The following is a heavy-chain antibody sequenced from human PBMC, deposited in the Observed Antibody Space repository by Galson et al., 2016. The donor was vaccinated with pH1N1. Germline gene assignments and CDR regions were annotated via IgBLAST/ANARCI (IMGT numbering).Heavy chain of an antibody. CDR3: ARPRATALAYGFDP. CDR1: GFTFSDYW. J-gene: IGHJ5*02. CDR2: INIDGSTT. V-gene: IGHV3-74*01. Sequence: SLRLSCAASGFTFSDYWMHWVRQAPGKGLVWVSHINIDGSTTVYADSVKGLFTISRDNARNTLFLQVNSLRAEDTGFYYCARPRATALAYGFDPWGQGTLVTVSS. D-gene: IGHD2-21*02.